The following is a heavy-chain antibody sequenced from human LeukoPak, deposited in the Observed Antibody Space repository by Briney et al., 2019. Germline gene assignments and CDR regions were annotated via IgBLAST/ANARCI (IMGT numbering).Heavy chain of an antibody. D-gene: IGHD3-3*01. CDR2: IYSGGST. CDR1: GFTVSSNY. J-gene: IGHJ4*02. CDR3: AKGRSAGSVFGVVIDDY. V-gene: IGHV3-53*05. Sequence: GGSLRLSCAASGFTVSSNYMSWVRQAPGKGLEWVSVIYSGGSTYYADSVKGRFTISGDNSKNTLYLQMNSLRAEDTAVYYCAKGRSAGSVFGVVIDDYWGQGTLVTVSS.